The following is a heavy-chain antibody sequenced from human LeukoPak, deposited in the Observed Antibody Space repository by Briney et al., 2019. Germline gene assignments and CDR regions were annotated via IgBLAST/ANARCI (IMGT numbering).Heavy chain of an antibody. Sequence: SGGPLRLSCAAPGITISSYWMSWVRQAPGKGLEWVANLKEDGSEKYYVDSVKGRFTISRDNAKKSLYLQMNRLRAEDTAVYYCEAFYYDESGWGDASDMWGQGTMVTVSS. CDR3: EAFYYDESGWGDASDM. D-gene: IGHD3-16*01. J-gene: IGHJ3*02. CDR2: LKEDGSEK. V-gene: IGHV3-7*01. CDR1: GITISSYW.